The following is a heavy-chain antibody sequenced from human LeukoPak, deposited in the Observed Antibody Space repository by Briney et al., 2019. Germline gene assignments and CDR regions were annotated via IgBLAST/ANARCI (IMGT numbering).Heavy chain of an antibody. Sequence: GGSLRLSCAASGFTFDDYAMHWVRQAPGKGLEWVSGISWNSGSIGYADSVKGRFTISRDNAKNSLYPQMNSLRAEDTALYYCAKSGSGWYYFDYWGQGTLVTVSS. CDR3: AKSGSGWYYFDY. CDR2: ISWNSGSI. CDR1: GFTFDDYA. D-gene: IGHD6-19*01. J-gene: IGHJ4*02. V-gene: IGHV3-9*01.